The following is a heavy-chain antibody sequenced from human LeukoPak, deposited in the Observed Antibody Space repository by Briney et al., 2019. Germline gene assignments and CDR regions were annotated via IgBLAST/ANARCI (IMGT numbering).Heavy chain of an antibody. J-gene: IGHJ6*03. CDR3: ARGSYGDLQADYYYSYYMDV. CDR2: SYTSGST. Sequence: TAQTLSLTCTVSGGSISSGSYYWRWIRQPAGKGLGWIERSYTSGSTNYNPSLKSRVTISVDTSKNQFSLKLSSVTAADTAVYYCARGSYGDLQADYYYSYYMDVWGKGTTVTVSS. CDR1: GGSISSGSYY. V-gene: IGHV4-61*02. D-gene: IGHD4-17*01.